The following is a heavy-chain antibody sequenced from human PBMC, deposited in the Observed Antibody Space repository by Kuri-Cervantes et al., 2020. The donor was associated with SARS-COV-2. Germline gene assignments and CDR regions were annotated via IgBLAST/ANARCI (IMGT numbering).Heavy chain of an antibody. D-gene: IGHD2-21*01. CDR1: GLTVGNNF. J-gene: IGHJ5*02. V-gene: IGHV3-53*01. CDR2: FYSNGDT. CDR3: ARIPYSDR. Sequence: GGSLRLSCAVSGLTVGNNFMTWVRQAPGKGLEIVSMFYSNGDTFYADSVRGRFTMSRDNSKNTVYLQMNSLRVEDTAVYYCARIPYSDRWGQGTLVTVSS.